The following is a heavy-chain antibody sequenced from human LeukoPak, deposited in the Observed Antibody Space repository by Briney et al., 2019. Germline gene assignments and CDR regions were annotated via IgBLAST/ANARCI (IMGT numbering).Heavy chain of an antibody. CDR3: AKDLSLGLVADFDY. V-gene: IGHV3-23*01. J-gene: IGHJ4*02. CDR2: ISGSGGST. Sequence: GGSLRLSCAASGFTFSCYAMSWVRQAPGKGLEWVSAISGSGGSTYYAGSVKGRFTISRDNSKNTLYLQMNSLRAEDTAVYYCAKDLSLGLVADFDYWGQGTLVTVSS. CDR1: GFTFSCYA. D-gene: IGHD2-21*01.